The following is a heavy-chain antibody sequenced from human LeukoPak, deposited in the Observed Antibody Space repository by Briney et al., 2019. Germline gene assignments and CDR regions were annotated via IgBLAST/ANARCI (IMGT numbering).Heavy chain of an antibody. CDR2: IIPIFGTA. Sequence: SVKVSCKASGGTFSSYAISWVRQAPGQGLEWMGGIIPIFGTANYAQKFQGRATITADESTSTAYMELSSLRSEDTAVYYCARVIIPRKWGYCSGGSCYSVHYYYGMDVWGQGTTVTVSS. CDR1: GGTFSSYA. J-gene: IGHJ6*02. V-gene: IGHV1-69*01. CDR3: ARVIIPRKWGYCSGGSCYSVHYYYGMDV. D-gene: IGHD2-15*01.